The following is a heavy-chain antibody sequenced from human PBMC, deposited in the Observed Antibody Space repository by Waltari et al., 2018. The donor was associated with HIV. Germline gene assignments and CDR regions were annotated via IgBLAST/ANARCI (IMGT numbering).Heavy chain of an antibody. D-gene: IGHD3-22*01. CDR1: GGDFTSAS. V-gene: IGHV1-69*06. CDR3: ARGGYYYKRSGMRV. Sequence: QVRLDQSASAVRSPGSSVQVSCQSFGGDFTSASVSWVRQAPGGGLEWMGGVSHLDGRTANAQRFEGRLSSRAEKYRATAYMELRNLTSDDTAIYYCARGGYYYKRSGMRVWGQGTTVIVSS. CDR2: VSHLDGRT. J-gene: IGHJ6*02.